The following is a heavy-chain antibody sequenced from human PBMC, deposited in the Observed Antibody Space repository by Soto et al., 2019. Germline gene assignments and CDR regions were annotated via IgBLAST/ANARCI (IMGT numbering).Heavy chain of an antibody. CDR1: GYTFTSYG. Sequence: QVQLVQSGAEVKKPGASVKVSCKASGYTFTSYGISWVRQAPGQGLEWMGWISAYNGNTNYAQKLQGRVTMTTDTSTSTAYMELRSLRSDDTAVYYCVRFLPIAHDYWYFDLWGRGTLVTVSS. CDR3: VRFLPIAHDYWYFDL. J-gene: IGHJ2*01. V-gene: IGHV1-18*01. CDR2: ISAYNGNT. D-gene: IGHD6-13*01.